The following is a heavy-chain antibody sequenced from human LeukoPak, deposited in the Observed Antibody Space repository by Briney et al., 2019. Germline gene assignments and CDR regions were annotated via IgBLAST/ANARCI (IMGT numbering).Heavy chain of an antibody. CDR2: INHSGST. CDR1: GGSFSGYY. J-gene: IGHJ4*02. D-gene: IGHD3-9*01. CDR3: ARGSPGVRYFDWLNGGATFRYYFDY. V-gene: IGHV4-34*01. Sequence: SETLSLTCAVYGGSFSGYYWSWIRQPPGKGLEWIGEINHSGSTNYNPSLKSRVTISVDTSKNQFSLKLSSVTAADTAVYYCARGSPGVRYFDWLNGGATFRYYFDYWGQGTLVTVSS.